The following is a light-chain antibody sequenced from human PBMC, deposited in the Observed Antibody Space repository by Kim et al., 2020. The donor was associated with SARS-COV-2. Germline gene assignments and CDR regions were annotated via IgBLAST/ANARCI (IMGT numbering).Light chain of an antibody. V-gene: IGKV6-21*01. CDR2: FAS. CDR1: QSIGSD. J-gene: IGKJ2*01. CDR3: HQTTNLPLT. Sequence: EIVLTQSPEFQSVTPKEKVTITCRASQSIGSDLHWYQQKPDQSPKLLIKFASQSFSGVPSRFSGSGSGTDFTLTINSLEAEDAATYYCHQTTNLPLTFGQGTKLEIK.